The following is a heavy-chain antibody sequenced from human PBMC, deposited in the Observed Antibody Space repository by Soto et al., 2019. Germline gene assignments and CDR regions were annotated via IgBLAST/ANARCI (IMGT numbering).Heavy chain of an antibody. V-gene: IGHV3-30*18. Sequence: QVQLVESGGGVVQPGRSLRLSCAASGFTFSTYGMHWVRQAPGKGLEWVAVISYDGNNKYYADSVKGRFTIARDNSKNTLFLQMDSHIAEDTAVHYCAKDHLPATVTTPGYWGQGTLVTVTS. CDR3: AKDHLPATVTTPGY. J-gene: IGHJ4*02. CDR2: ISYDGNNK. D-gene: IGHD4-17*01. CDR1: GFTFSTYG.